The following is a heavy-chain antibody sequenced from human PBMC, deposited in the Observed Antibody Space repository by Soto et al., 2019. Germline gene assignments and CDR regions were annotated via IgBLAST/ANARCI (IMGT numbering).Heavy chain of an antibody. V-gene: IGHV3-11*06. CDR2: ISSSSSYT. Sequence: GGSLRLSCAASGFTFSDYYMSWIRQAPGKGLEWVSYISSSSSYTNYADSVKGRFTISRDNAKNSLYLQMNSLRAEDTAVYYCARELVVVAAKDYYYYYGMDVWGQGTTVTVSS. CDR3: ARELVVVAAKDYYYYYGMDV. D-gene: IGHD2-15*01. CDR1: GFTFSDYY. J-gene: IGHJ6*02.